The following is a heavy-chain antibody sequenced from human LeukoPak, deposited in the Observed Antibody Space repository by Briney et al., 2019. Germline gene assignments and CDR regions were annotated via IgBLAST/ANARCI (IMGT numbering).Heavy chain of an antibody. CDR1: GGTFSSYT. CDR3: ASSRSSDRTVNFDY. CDR2: IIPILGIA. D-gene: IGHD1-14*01. Sequence: GASVKVSCKASGGTFSSYTISWVRQAPGQGLEWMGRIIPILGIANYAQKFQGRVTITADKPTSTAYMELSSLRSEDTAVYYCASSRSSDRTVNFDYWGQGTLVTVSS. V-gene: IGHV1-69*02. J-gene: IGHJ4*02.